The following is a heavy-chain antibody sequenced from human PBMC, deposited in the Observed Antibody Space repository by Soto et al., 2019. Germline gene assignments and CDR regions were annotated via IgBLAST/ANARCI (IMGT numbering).Heavy chain of an antibody. J-gene: IGHJ5*02. CDR3: ARHRDCSGGTCYSGEFDP. CDR2: IHYTGSA. CDR1: GGSISSGDHY. Sequence: PSETLSLTCTVSGGSISSGDHYWSWIRQPPGKGLEWIGYIHYTGSAYYNPSLKSRVTISVDTSENQFSLKLTSVTAADTAVYYCARHRDCSGGTCYSGEFDPWGQGTLVTVPQ. D-gene: IGHD2-15*01. V-gene: IGHV4-30-4*01.